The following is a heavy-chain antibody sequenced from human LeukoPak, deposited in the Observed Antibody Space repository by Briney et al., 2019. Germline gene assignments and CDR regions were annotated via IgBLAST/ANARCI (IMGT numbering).Heavy chain of an antibody. CDR2: ISGRGDST. CDR3: AKARSKSFSSCYNY. J-gene: IGHJ4*02. Sequence: PGGSLRLSCAASGFTFSSYAMNWVRQAPGKGLGWVSVISGRGDSTNYEDSVKGRITISRANSKNMMNLQMSGLTAENTAIYQCAKARSKSFSSCYNYWGQRTLVTVSS. V-gene: IGHV3-23*01. D-gene: IGHD2-2*02. CDR1: GFTFSSYA.